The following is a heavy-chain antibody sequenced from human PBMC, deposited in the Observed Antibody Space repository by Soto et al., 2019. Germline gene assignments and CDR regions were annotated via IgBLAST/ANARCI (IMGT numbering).Heavy chain of an antibody. Sequence: QVQLEQSGAEVKKPGSSVKISCKASGGTLSDHGVSWLRQAPGQGLEWVGGAIPVFNTANYAPKFQARVTIAADKSTNIAYRELGSLRSDDTAFYYCARGVYGSGNYYTGPCAFDIWGQGTLVIVSS. J-gene: IGHJ3*02. V-gene: IGHV1-69*06. CDR3: ARGVYGSGNYYTGPCAFDI. CDR1: GGTLSDHG. CDR2: AIPVFNTA. D-gene: IGHD3-10*01.